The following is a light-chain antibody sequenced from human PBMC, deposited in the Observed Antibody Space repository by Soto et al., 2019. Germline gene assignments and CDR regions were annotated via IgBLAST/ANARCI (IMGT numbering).Light chain of an antibody. CDR3: QVWHSRSDRHGG. V-gene: IGLV3-21*04. CDR2: YDS. CDR1: NIGSKS. J-gene: IGLJ2*01. Sequence: SYELTQPPSVSVAPGKTARITCGGNNIGSKSLHWYQQKPGQAPVLVIYYDSDRPSGIPERFSGSNSGNTATLAIRRVEAGEGADDDCQVWHSRSDRHGGFGGGTTVPLL.